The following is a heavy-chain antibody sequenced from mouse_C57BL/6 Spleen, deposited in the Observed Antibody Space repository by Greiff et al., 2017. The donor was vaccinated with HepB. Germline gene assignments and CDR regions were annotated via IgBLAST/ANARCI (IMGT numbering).Heavy chain of an antibody. CDR3: ALYYGSSYGAY. V-gene: IGHV1-74*01. CDR1: GYTFTSYW. D-gene: IGHD1-1*01. J-gene: IGHJ3*01. CDR2: IHPSDSDT. Sequence: QVQLQQPGAELVKPGASVKVSCKASGYTFTSYWMHWVKQRPGQGLEWIGRIHPSDSDTNYNQKFKGKATLTVDKSSSTAYMQLSSLTSEDSAVYYCALYYGSSYGAYWGQGTLVTVSA.